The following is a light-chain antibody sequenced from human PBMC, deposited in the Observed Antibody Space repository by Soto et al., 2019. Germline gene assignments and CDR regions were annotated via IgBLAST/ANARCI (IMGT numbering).Light chain of an antibody. Sequence: EIVMTQSPATLSVSTGERATLSCRASQSVSHNLAWYQQKPGQAPRLLIYGASTRATGVTARFSGSGSGTEFTLTISSLQSEDFALYYCQQYNNWPLTFGGGTKVEIK. CDR1: QSVSHN. CDR2: GAS. V-gene: IGKV3-15*01. J-gene: IGKJ4*01. CDR3: QQYNNWPLT.